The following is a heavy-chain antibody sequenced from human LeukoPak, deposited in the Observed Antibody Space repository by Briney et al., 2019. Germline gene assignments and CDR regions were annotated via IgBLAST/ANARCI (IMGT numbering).Heavy chain of an antibody. Sequence: ASVKVSCTASGYTFTTYYIHWVRQAPGQGLEWRGIINPSGGSTTYAQKFQGRVTMTRDTSTSTVYMELSSLRSDDTALYFCAREAGIGTWIGYCSGDNCRTRFDYWGQGTPVTVSS. D-gene: IGHD2-15*01. CDR2: INPSGGST. CDR1: GYTFTTYY. CDR3: AREAGIGTWIGYCSGDNCRTRFDY. J-gene: IGHJ4*02. V-gene: IGHV1-46*01.